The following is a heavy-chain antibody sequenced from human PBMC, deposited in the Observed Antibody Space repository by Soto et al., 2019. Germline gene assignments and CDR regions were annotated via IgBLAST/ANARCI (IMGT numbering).Heavy chain of an antibody. CDR1: GFTFSSYG. Sequence: QVQLVESGGGVVQPGRSLRLSCAASGFTFSSYGMHWVRQAPGKGLEWVAVISYDGSNKYYADSVKGRFTISRDNSKNTLYLQMNSLRAEDTAVYYCAKDRVVTTEYAFDIWGQGTLVTVSS. V-gene: IGHV3-30*18. CDR2: ISYDGSNK. J-gene: IGHJ3*02. D-gene: IGHD2-21*02. CDR3: AKDRVVTTEYAFDI.